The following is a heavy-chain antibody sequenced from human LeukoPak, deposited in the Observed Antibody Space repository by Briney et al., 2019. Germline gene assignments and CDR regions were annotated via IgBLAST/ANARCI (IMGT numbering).Heavy chain of an antibody. V-gene: IGHV3-33*01. CDR3: AREGKAYGSGSYHYGMDV. J-gene: IGHJ6*02. CDR2: IWYDGSNK. CDR1: GFTFSSYG. Sequence: GGSLRLSCAASGFTFSSYGMHWVRQAPGKGLEWVAVIWYDGSNKYYADSVKGRFTISRDNSKNTLYLQMNSLRAEDTAVYYCAREGKAYGSGSYHYGMDVWGQGTTVTVSS. D-gene: IGHD3-10*01.